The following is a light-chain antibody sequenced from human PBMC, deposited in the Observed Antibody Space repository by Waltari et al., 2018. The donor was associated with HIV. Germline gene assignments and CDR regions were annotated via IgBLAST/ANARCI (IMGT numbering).Light chain of an antibody. Sequence: SYELTQPPSVSVSPGQTAEITCLGDELPSQSGHWYHQKPGQAPVLVIDKDRKRPSGIPERFSGSTSGTSVTLTIRGVQAEDEADCYCQSRDNGGTRVVFGGGTRLTVL. CDR2: KDR. CDR1: ELPSQS. J-gene: IGLJ2*01. CDR3: QSRDNGGTRVV. V-gene: IGLV3-25*03.